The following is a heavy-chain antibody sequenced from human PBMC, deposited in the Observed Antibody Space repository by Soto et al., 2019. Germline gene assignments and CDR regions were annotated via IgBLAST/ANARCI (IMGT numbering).Heavy chain of an antibody. CDR2: IYRSGST. CDR3: ARGKTNYFFDL. Sequence: TSETLSLTCVVSGGSISRGDFSWTWIRQPPGKGLEWVGYIYRSGSTYYNPSLKSPVSISLDKSKNQFSLNLTSVTAADTAVYYCARGKTNYFFDLWGQGHRVTVSS. CDR1: GGSISRGDFS. V-gene: IGHV4-30-2*01. D-gene: IGHD3-10*01. J-gene: IGHJ4*02.